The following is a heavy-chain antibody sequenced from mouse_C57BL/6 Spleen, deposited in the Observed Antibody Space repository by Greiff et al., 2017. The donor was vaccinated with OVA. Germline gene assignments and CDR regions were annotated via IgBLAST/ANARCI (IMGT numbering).Heavy chain of an antibody. CDR1: GYTFTGYW. CDR3: AINYYGSGGYYAMDY. J-gene: IGHJ4*01. V-gene: IGHV1-9*01. D-gene: IGHD1-1*01. CDR2: ILPGSGST. Sequence: VQVVESGAELMKPGASVKLSCKATGYTFTGYWIEWVKQRPGHGLEWIGEILPGSGSTNYNEKFKGKATFTADTYSNTAYMQLSSLTTEDSAIYYCAINYYGSGGYYAMDYWGQGTSVTVSS.